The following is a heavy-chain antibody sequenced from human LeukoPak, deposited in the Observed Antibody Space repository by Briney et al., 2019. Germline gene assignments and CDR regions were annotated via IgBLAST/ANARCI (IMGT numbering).Heavy chain of an antibody. V-gene: IGHV1-69*04. J-gene: IGHJ4*02. D-gene: IGHD3-3*01. CDR2: IIPILGIA. CDR3: ARDSFGVATTAGDY. Sequence: SVKVSCKASGGTFSSYAISWVRQAPGQGLEWMGRIIPILGIANYAQKFQGRVTITADKPTSTAYMELSSLRSEDTAVYYCARDSFGVATTAGDYWGQGTLVTVSS. CDR1: GGTFSSYA.